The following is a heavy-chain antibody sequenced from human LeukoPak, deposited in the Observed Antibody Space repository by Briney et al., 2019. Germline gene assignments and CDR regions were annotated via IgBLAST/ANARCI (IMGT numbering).Heavy chain of an antibody. V-gene: IGHV1-18*01. CDR2: ISAYNGNT. CDR3: ARGARISSSWYSSV. CDR1: GCTFTNYG. D-gene: IGHD2-2*01. Sequence: ASVKVSCKTSGCTFTNYGISWVRQAPGQGLEWMGWISAYNGNTNCAQKLQGRVTMTTDTSTSTAYMELRSLRSDDTAVYYCARGARISSSWYSSVWGQGTLITVS. J-gene: IGHJ4*02.